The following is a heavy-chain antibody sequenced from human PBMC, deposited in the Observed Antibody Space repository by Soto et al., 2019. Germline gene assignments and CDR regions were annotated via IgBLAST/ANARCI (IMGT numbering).Heavy chain of an antibody. D-gene: IGHD6-19*01. V-gene: IGHV3-48*02. CDR1: RFTFSVYS. CDR2: MTSDMRTI. CDR3: ARSVEGHFDY. Sequence: EVQLVESGGGLVQPGGSLRLSCAASRFTFSVYSMNWIRQAPGKGLQWVSYMTSDMRTIHYADSGKGRFTISRDNAKNLVYLQMTSLRDEDTAVYYCARSVEGHFDYWGQGALVTVSS. J-gene: IGHJ4*02.